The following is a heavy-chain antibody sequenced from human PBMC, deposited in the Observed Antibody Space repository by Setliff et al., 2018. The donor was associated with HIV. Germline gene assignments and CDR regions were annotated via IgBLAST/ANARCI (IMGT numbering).Heavy chain of an antibody. D-gene: IGHD5-12*01. CDR3: ARDSAIVTTIIDHYYGMDV. J-gene: IGHJ6*02. CDR2: INAGNGNT. Sequence: AASVKVSCKASGYTFTDYAIYWMRQAPGQRLEWLGWINAGNGNTEYSQNFQGRVTISRDTSASTAYMELSSLRSEDTAVYYCARDSAIVTTIIDHYYGMDVWGQGTTVT. CDR1: GYTFTDYA. V-gene: IGHV1-3*01.